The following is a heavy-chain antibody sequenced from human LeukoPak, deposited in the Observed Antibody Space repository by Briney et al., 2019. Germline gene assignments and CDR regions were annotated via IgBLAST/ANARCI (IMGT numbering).Heavy chain of an antibody. Sequence: GGSLRLSCAASGFTVSSNYMSWVRQAPGKGLEWVSVIYSGGSTYYADSVKGRFTISRDNSKNTLYLQMNSLRAEDTAVYYCARLGGYHDSSGYSGADYFDYWGQGTLVTVSS. CDR3: ARLGGYHDSSGYSGADYFDY. J-gene: IGHJ4*02. V-gene: IGHV3-53*01. D-gene: IGHD3-22*01. CDR1: GFTVSSNY. CDR2: IYSGGST.